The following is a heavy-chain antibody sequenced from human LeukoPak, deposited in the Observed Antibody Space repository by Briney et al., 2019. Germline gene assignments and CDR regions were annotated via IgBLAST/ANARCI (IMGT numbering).Heavy chain of an antibody. CDR2: INHSGST. CDR3: ARGKRARSXXXPDXXYYGMDV. CDR1: GGSFSGYY. V-gene: IGHV4-34*01. Sequence: SSETLSLTCAVYGGSFSGYYWSWIRQPPGKGLEWIGEINHSGSTNYNPSLKSRVTISVDTSKNQFSLKLSSVTAADTAVYYCARGKRARSXXXPDXXYYGMDVWGQGTTVTV. J-gene: IGHJ6*02. D-gene: IGHD6-13*01.